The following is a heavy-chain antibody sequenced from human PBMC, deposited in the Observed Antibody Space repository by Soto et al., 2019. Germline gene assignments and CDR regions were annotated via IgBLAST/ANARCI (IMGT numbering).Heavy chain of an antibody. Sequence: SETLSLTCTVSGGSISSYYWSWIRQPPGKGLEWIGYIYYSGSTNYNPSLKSRVTISVDTSKNQFSLKLSSVTAADTAVYYCARAPRVKLREGYYSGMEVWGKGTRVTVSS. CDR1: GGSISSYY. CDR3: ARAPRVKLREGYYSGMEV. V-gene: IGHV4-59*01. CDR2: IYYSGST. D-gene: IGHD1-7*01. J-gene: IGHJ6*04.